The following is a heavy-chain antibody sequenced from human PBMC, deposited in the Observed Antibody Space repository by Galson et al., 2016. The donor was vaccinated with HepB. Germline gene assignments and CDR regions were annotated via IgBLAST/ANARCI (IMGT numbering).Heavy chain of an antibody. CDR1: GGSISSGDYY. CDR2: ISYSGST. D-gene: IGHD3-3*01. J-gene: IGHJ4*02. V-gene: IGHV4-31*03. CDR3: ARVGRLDFWSGFYVPPFDF. Sequence: LSLTCTVSGGSISSGDYYWSWIRQHPGKGLEWIGYISYSGSTYYHPSLKSRGTISVDTSKNQFSLKLSSVTAADTAVYYCARVGRLDFWSGFYVPPFDFWGQGTLVTVSS.